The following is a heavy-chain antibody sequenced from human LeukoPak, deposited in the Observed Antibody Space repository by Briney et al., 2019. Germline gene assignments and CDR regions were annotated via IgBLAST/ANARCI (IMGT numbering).Heavy chain of an antibody. Sequence: SETLSLTCTVSGDSISSTSYQWGWLRQPPGRGLEWIGNIYFGGNTYYNPSLNYRVTVSVDTSKNQFSLQLSSVTAADTAVYYCARLRRTAVTTYNYYHYMDVWGKGTTVTVSS. J-gene: IGHJ6*03. CDR2: IYFGGNT. CDR1: GDSISSTSYQ. D-gene: IGHD4-11*01. V-gene: IGHV4-39*01. CDR3: ARLRRTAVTTYNYYHYMDV.